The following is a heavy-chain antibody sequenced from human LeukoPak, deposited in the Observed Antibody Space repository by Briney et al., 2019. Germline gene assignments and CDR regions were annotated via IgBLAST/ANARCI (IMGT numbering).Heavy chain of an antibody. J-gene: IGHJ6*02. CDR1: GFTFSSYA. CDR3: ARGGGNHYYGMDV. D-gene: IGHD2-15*01. Sequence: PGRSLRLSCAASGFTFSSYAMHWVRQAPGKGLEWVAVISYDGSNKYHADSVKGRFTISRDNSKNTLYLQMNSLRAEDTAVYYCARGGGNHYYGMDVWGPGTTVTVSS. V-gene: IGHV3-30-3*01. CDR2: ISYDGSNK.